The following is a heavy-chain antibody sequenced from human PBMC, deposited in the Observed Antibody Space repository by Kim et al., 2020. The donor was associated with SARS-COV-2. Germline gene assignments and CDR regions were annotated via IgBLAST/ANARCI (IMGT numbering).Heavy chain of an antibody. Sequence: SETLSLTCTVSGGSISSGGYYWSWIRQHPGKGLEWIGYIYYSGSTYYNPSLKSRVTISVDTSKNQFSLKLSSVTAADTAAYYCARNPANYDILTGYYEYYFDYWGQGTLVTVSS. J-gene: IGHJ4*02. D-gene: IGHD3-9*01. CDR1: GGSISSGGYY. CDR2: IYYSGST. V-gene: IGHV4-31*03. CDR3: ARNPANYDILTGYYEYYFDY.